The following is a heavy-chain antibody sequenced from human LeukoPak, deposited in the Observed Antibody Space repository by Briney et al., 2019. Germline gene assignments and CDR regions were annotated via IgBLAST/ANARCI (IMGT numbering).Heavy chain of an antibody. D-gene: IGHD2-2*01. V-gene: IGHV3-23*01. CDR2: ISLSGFST. J-gene: IGHJ4*02. CDR1: GFTFSSYA. Sequence: PGGSLRLSCAASGFTFSSYAMSWVRQAPGKGLEWVSSISLSGFSTYYADSVEGRLIISRDNSKNTLYLDMNSLRAEDTAVYYCASDFESSTSVPPFSDYWGQGTLVTVSS. CDR3: ASDFESSTSVPPFSDY.